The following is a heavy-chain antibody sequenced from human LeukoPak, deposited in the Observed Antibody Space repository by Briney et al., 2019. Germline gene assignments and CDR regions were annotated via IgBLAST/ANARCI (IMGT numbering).Heavy chain of an antibody. CDR2: ISMSSSYI. D-gene: IGHD3-22*01. CDR3: AREGRSDGISVYYFSY. Sequence: PGGSLRLSCAASGFSFSSYSMSWVRQAPGKGLEWVSSISMSSSYIYYADSVKGRFAISRNNSKNTQNLQMNSMRAEDTAVYDCAREGRSDGISVYYFSYWGQGTLVTVSS. CDR1: GFSFSSYS. V-gene: IGHV3-21*01. J-gene: IGHJ4*02.